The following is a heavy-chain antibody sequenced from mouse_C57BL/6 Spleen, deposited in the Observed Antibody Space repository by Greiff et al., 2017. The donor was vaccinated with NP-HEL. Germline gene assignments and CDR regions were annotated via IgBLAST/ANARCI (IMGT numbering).Heavy chain of an antibody. CDR1: GFNIKDDY. CDR3: TTFDDYDEGYAMDY. J-gene: IGHJ4*01. V-gene: IGHV14-4*01. Sequence: VQLKQSGAELVRPGASVKLSCTASGFNIKDDYMHWVKQRPEQGLEWIGWIDPENGDTEYASKFQGKATITADTSSNTAYLQLSSLTSEDTAVYYCTTFDDYDEGYAMDYWGQGTSVTVSS. CDR2: IDPENGDT. D-gene: IGHD2-4*01.